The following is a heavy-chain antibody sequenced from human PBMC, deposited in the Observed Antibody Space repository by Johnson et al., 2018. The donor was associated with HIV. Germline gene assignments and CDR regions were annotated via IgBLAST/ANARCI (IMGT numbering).Heavy chain of an antibody. CDR2: ISYDGNNK. Sequence: QVQLVESGGGLVQPGGSLRLSCTASGINFGSYWMHWFRQAPGKGLEWVAVISYDGNNKYYTDSVKGRFTISRDNSKNTLFLLMSSLRADDTAVYYCARVRRSGWFDNDAFDIWGHGTLVTVSS. CDR3: ARVRRSGWFDNDAFDI. CDR1: GINFGSYW. V-gene: IGHV3-30*03. J-gene: IGHJ3*02. D-gene: IGHD6-19*01.